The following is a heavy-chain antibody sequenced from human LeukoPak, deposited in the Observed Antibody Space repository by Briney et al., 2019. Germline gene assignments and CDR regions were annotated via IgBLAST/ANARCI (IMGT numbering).Heavy chain of an antibody. CDR1: GGSISSGDYY. Sequence: SETLSLTCTVSGGSISSGDYYWSWIRQPPGKGLEWIGYIYYSGSTYYNPSLKSRVTISVDTSKNQFSLKLSSVTAADTAVYYCARDLGTRDAFDIWGQGTMVTVSS. CDR2: IYYSGST. CDR3: ARDLGTRDAFDI. J-gene: IGHJ3*02. D-gene: IGHD3-16*01. V-gene: IGHV4-30-4*01.